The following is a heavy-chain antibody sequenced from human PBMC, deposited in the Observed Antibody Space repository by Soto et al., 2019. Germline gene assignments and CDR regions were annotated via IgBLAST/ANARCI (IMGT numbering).Heavy chain of an antibody. CDR1: GFTFSTYA. D-gene: IGHD1-26*01. CDR3: AKVYGGHHFYSGLDV. V-gene: IGHV3-23*01. J-gene: IGHJ6*02. CDR2: ISGSGGST. Sequence: EVQLLESGGGLVQPGWSLRLSCAASGFTFSTYAMSWVRQAPGKGLEWVSGISGSGGSTYYADSVKGRFTISRDNSKNTLDLQMNSLRAEDTAVYYCAKVYGGHHFYSGLDVWGRGTTVTVSS.